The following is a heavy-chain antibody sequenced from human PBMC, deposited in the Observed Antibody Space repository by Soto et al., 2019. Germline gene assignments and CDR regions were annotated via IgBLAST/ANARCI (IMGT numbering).Heavy chain of an antibody. V-gene: IGHV1-69*02. Sequence: QVQVVQSGAEVKKPESSVKVSCKPSGGTFNTYTVNWVRLAPGHGLEWMRRFIPILDMANYAQKFKDRVTITADRATFTAYMELNSLTSDDTAVYYCAITYCRDNSCPRDFDFWGPGTRVSVSS. CDR2: FIPILDMA. CDR1: GGTFNTYT. CDR3: AITYCRDNSCPRDFDF. J-gene: IGHJ4*02. D-gene: IGHD2-21*01.